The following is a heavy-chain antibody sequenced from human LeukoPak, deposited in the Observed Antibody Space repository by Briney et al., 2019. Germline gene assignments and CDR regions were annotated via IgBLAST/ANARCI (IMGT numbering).Heavy chain of an antibody. V-gene: IGHV3-74*03. J-gene: IGHJ3*02. CDR3: ARGGYGGAFDI. CDR2: INGDGSNK. CDR1: GFTFSRYW. D-gene: IGHD4-23*01. Sequence: PGGSLRLSCAASGFTFSRYWVHWVRQAPGKGLVWVSRINGDGSNKVHVDSVKGRFTVSRDNVKNTVYLQMNSLRVEDTAVYYCARGGYGGAFDIWGQGTMVTVSS.